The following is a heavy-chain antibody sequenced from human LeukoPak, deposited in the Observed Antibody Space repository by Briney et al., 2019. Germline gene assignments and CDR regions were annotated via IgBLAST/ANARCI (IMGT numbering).Heavy chain of an antibody. V-gene: IGHV5-51*01. CDR3: ARLASAWNFDY. J-gene: IGHJ4*02. D-gene: IGHD6-19*01. CDR2: FSPGDSDS. CDR1: GYSFTSYW. Sequence: GESLKISCKGSGYSFTSYWIGWVRQMPGKDLEWMGIFSPGDSDSRYSPSFQGQVTISADRSISTVYLQWSSLKASDTAIYYCARLASAWNFDYWGQGALVTV.